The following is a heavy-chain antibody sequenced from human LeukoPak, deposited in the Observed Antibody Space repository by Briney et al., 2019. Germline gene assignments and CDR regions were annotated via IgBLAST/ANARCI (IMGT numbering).Heavy chain of an antibody. Sequence: GGCLRLSCAASGFTFSSYWMHWVRQVPGKGLVWVSRLNTDGSSTSYADSVKGRFPISRDNARNTLYLQMHSLRAEDTAVYYCARDDACRGVGMDVWGQGTTVTVSS. CDR2: LNTDGSST. CDR1: GFTFSSYW. V-gene: IGHV3-74*01. CDR3: ARDDACRGVGMDV. D-gene: IGHD3-10*01. J-gene: IGHJ6*02.